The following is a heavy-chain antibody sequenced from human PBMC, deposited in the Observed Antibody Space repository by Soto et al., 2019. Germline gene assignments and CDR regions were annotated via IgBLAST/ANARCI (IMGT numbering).Heavy chain of an antibody. Sequence: GGSLRLSCAASGFTVSTKYMSWVRQAPGKGLEWVSVIYSGGSTFYADSVRGRFTISRDNSKNTVNLQMNSLRAEDTAVYYCARDPWAADYWGEGTLVTVTS. J-gene: IGHJ4*02. V-gene: IGHV3-66*01. CDR1: GFTVSTKY. CDR2: IYSGGST. D-gene: IGHD6-25*01. CDR3: ARDPWAADY.